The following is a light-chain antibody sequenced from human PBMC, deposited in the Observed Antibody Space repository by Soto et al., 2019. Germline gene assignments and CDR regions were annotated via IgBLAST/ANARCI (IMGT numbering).Light chain of an antibody. V-gene: IGLV2-14*03. CDR2: DVS. CDR3: SSYGASSTL. CDR1: SSDIGSYNY. J-gene: IGLJ2*01. Sequence: QSALTQPASLSGSPGQSITISCTGTSSDIGSYNYISWYQQHPGKAPKLMIFDVSYRPSGISDSFSGSKSGNTASLTISGLQPEDEADYYCSSYGASSTLFGGGTTLTVL.